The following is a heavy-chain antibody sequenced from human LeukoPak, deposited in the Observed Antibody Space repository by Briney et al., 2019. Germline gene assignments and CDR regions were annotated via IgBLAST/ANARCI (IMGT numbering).Heavy chain of an antibody. J-gene: IGHJ4*02. D-gene: IGHD3-22*01. Sequence: GASVKVSCKASGYTFTGYYMHWVRQAPGQGLEWMGWINPNSGGTNYAQKFQGRVTMTRDTSISTAYMELSRLRSDDTAVYYCARADINYYDSSGRHWGPGYWGQGTLVTVSS. CDR2: INPNSGGT. V-gene: IGHV1-2*02. CDR3: ARADINYYDSSGRHWGPGY. CDR1: GYTFTGYY.